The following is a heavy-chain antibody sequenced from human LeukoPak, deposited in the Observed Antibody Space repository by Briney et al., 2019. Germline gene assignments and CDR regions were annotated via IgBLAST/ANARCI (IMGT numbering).Heavy chain of an antibody. D-gene: IGHD6-19*01. V-gene: IGHV4-59*01. CDR2: IFYSGST. CDR3: ARRHSSGWYRDAFDI. J-gene: IGHJ3*02. CDR1: GGSFGSYH. Sequence: SETLSLTCTVSGGSFGSYHWSWIRQPPGKGLEWLGYIFYSGSTNYNPSLRSRVTISGDTSKNQFSLKLSSVTAADTAVYYCARRHSSGWYRDAFDIWGPGTMVTVSS.